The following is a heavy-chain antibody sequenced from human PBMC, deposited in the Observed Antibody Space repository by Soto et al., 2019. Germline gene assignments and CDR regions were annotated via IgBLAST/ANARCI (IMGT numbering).Heavy chain of an antibody. D-gene: IGHD2-15*01. CDR1: GGSIISGY. Sequence: QVQLQESGPGLVKPSETLSLTCTVSGGSIISGYWSWIRQPPGKGLECIGYISYIGNTNYNPSLKSRVTMSVDTPKNQFALRLSSVTTADTAVYYCAGLRGYAGSPIDYWGQGTLVTVSS. J-gene: IGHJ4*02. CDR3: AGLRGYAGSPIDY. CDR2: ISYIGNT. V-gene: IGHV4-59*01.